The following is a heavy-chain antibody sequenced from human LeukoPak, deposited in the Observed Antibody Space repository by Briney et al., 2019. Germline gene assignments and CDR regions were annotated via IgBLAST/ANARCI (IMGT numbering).Heavy chain of an antibody. CDR3: ARAAFDFWSGYSTNWFDP. J-gene: IGHJ5*02. Sequence: SETLSLTCTVSGGSVSSGSYYWSWIRQPPGKGLEWIGYIYYSGSTNYNPSLKSQVTISVDTSKNQFSLKLSSVTAADTAVYYCARAAFDFWSGYSTNWFDPWGQGTLVTVSS. D-gene: IGHD3-3*01. CDR1: GGSVSSGSYY. CDR2: IYYSGST. V-gene: IGHV4-61*01.